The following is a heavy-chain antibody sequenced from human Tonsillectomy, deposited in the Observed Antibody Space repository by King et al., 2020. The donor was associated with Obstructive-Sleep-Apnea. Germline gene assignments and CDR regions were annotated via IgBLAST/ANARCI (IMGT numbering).Heavy chain of an antibody. J-gene: IGHJ4*02. CDR1: GFTFYSYT. D-gene: IGHD3-10*01. V-gene: IGHV3-21*01. Sequence: VQLVESGGGLVTPGESLRLSCAASGFTFYSYTMNWVRQAPGKGLEWVSSISSSSTYIYYADSMKGRFTISRDNAKNSLYLQMNSLRAEDTAVYYCARASFGKFSYIDYWGQGTLVTVSS. CDR3: ARASFGKFSYIDY. CDR2: ISSSSTYI.